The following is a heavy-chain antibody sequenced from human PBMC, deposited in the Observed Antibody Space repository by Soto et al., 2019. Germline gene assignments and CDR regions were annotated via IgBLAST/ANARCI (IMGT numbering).Heavy chain of an antibody. D-gene: IGHD2-15*01. J-gene: IGHJ6*02. CDR1: GFTFRSSA. V-gene: IGHV1-58*01. Sequence: ASVKVSCKTSGFTFRSSAVQWVRQARGQRLEWIGWLVVGTGNTNYAQKFQQRVTISSDRSTNTVSMELSSLTSEDTAVYYCATGAYCSGGSCSEYYYYYSGMDLWGQGTTVTVSS. CDR2: LVVGTGNT. CDR3: ATGAYCSGGSCSEYYYYYSGMDL.